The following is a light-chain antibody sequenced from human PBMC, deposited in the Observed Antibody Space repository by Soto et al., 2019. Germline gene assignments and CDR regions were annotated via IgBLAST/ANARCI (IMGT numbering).Light chain of an antibody. CDR1: QTISRY. J-gene: IGKJ1*01. Sequence: IQLTQSPSSLSASVGDRVTITCRASQTISRYANSYQQKPGKAPKLLIAGAFDFQTGVPSRSSGRGSTTDFTLTINGLQPDDVATYYCQQSYNTPCTFGQGTKVDI. V-gene: IGKV1-39*01. CDR2: GAF. CDR3: QQSYNTPCT.